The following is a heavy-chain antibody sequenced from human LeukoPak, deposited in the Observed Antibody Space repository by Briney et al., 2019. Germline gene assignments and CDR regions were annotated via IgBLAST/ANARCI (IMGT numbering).Heavy chain of an antibody. D-gene: IGHD6-6*01. Sequence: GESLKISCKGSGYSFTSYWIGWVRQMPGKGLEWMGIIYPGDSDTRYSPSFQGQVTISADKSISTAYLQWSSLKASDTAMYYCARQPSDIAANYWFDPWGQGTLVTVSS. J-gene: IGHJ5*02. V-gene: IGHV5-51*01. CDR1: GYSFTSYW. CDR3: ARQPSDIAANYWFDP. CDR2: IYPGDSDT.